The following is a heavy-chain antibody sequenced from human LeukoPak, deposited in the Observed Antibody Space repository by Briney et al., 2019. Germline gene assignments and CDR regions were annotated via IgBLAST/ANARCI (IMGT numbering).Heavy chain of an antibody. CDR3: ARAGSWRCGMDV. CDR2: IYSGGST. D-gene: IGHD6-19*01. V-gene: IGHV3-53*01. J-gene: IGHJ6*02. CDR1: GFTVSSNY. Sequence: GGYLRLSCAASGFTVSSNYMSWVRQAPGKGLEWVSVIYSGGSTYYADSVKGQFTISRDNSKNTLYLQMNSLRAEDTAVYYCARAGSWRCGMDVWGQGTTVTVSS.